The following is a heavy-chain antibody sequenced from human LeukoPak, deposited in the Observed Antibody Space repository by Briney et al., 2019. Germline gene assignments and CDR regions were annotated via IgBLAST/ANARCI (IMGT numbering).Heavy chain of an antibody. CDR1: GGSISSSSYY. CDR3: AREYSSSHVDY. CDR2: IYYSGST. V-gene: IGHV4-39*02. D-gene: IGHD6-6*01. J-gene: IGHJ4*02. Sequence: SETLSPTCTVSGGSISSSSYYWGWIRQPPGKGLEWIGSIYYSGSTYYNPSLKSRVTISVDTSKNQFSLKLSSVTAADTAVYYCAREYSSSHVDYWGQGTLVTVSS.